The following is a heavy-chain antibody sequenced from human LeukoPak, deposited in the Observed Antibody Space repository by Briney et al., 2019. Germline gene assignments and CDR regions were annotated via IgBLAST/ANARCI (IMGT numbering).Heavy chain of an antibody. CDR3: ARGRVDYIWGSYRVFDY. D-gene: IGHD3-16*02. CDR2: INHSGST. J-gene: IGHJ4*02. V-gene: IGHV4-34*01. Sequence: SETLSLTCAVYGGSFSGYYWSWIRQPPGKGLEWIGEINHSGSTNYNPSLKSRVTISVDTSKNQFSLKLSSVTAADTAVYYCARGRVDYIWGSYRVFDYWGQGTLVTVSS. CDR1: GGSFSGYY.